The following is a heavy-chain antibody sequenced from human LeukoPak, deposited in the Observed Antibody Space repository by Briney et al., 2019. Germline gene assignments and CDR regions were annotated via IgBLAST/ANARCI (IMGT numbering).Heavy chain of an antibody. CDR1: VFSISSNYF. Sequence: SETLSLTCSVSVFSISSNYFWGCIRQPPGKGLEWIGSIYPSGSTYYNPSLESRVTISVDTSKNQFSLKLSSVTAADTAVYYCARGSTYYDILTGYSSLAFDYWGQGTLVTVSS. D-gene: IGHD3-9*01. V-gene: IGHV4-38-2*02. CDR2: IYPSGST. CDR3: ARGSTYYDILTGYSSLAFDY. J-gene: IGHJ4*02.